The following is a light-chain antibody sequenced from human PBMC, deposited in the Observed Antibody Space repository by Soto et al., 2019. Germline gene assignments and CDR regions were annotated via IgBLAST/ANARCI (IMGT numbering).Light chain of an antibody. J-gene: IGKJ1*01. CDR3: EQYGNWPRT. CDR1: QSVSST. V-gene: IGKV3-15*01. Sequence: EIVITQSPATLSVSPGERATLSCRASQSVSSTLAWYQQKPGQAPRLLIYAASTSATGIPARFSGSGSGPEFTLSISSLLSEDFEVYYCEQYGNWPRTCGQGNKV. CDR2: AAS.